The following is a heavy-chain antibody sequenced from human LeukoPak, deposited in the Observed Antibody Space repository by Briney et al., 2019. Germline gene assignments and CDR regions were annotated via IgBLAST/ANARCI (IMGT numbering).Heavy chain of an antibody. V-gene: IGHV4-30-2*01. Sequence: TLSLTCAVSGGSISSGGYSWSWIRQPPGKGLEWIGYIYHSGSTYYNPSLKSRVTISVDRSKNQFSLKLSSVTAADTAVYYCARAVAGTGAPFDYWGQGTLVTVSS. J-gene: IGHJ4*02. CDR2: IYHSGST. CDR1: GGSISSGGYS. D-gene: IGHD6-19*01. CDR3: ARAVAGTGAPFDY.